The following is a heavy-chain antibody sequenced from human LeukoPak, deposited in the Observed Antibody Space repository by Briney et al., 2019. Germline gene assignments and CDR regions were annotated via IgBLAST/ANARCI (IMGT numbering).Heavy chain of an antibody. V-gene: IGHV1-2*02. Sequence: ASVKVSCKASGYNFMDSYIHWVRQAPGQGLEWVGWVNPIHGGTRSAQKFQDRVSLTTDTSTHTAYMELSGLRPDDTALYFCARAIAVPGPDSWGQGTLVIVSS. J-gene: IGHJ5*01. CDR1: GYNFMDSY. D-gene: IGHD6-19*01. CDR2: VNPIHGGT. CDR3: ARAIAVPGPDS.